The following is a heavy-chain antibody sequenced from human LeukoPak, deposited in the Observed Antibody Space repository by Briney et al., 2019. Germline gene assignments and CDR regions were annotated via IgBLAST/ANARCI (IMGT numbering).Heavy chain of an antibody. Sequence: PSETLSLTCAVYGVSFSGYYWSWIRQPPGKGLEWIGEINHSGSTNYNPSLKGRVTISVDTSKNQFSLKLSSVTAADTAVYYCAGRYVWGSYRPLRYWGQGTLVTVSS. V-gene: IGHV4-34*01. J-gene: IGHJ4*02. CDR2: INHSGST. D-gene: IGHD3-16*02. CDR3: AGRYVWGSYRPLRY. CDR1: GVSFSGYY.